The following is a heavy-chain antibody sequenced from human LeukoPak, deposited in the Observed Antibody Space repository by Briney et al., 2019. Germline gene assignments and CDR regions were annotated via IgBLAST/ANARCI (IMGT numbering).Heavy chain of an antibody. Sequence: TLSLTCTVSGGSINSGSYFWSWIRQPAGKGLEWIGRIYTSGITNYNSSLMSRATISIDTSKNQFSLKLSPVTAADTAVYYCARSNSGSYRELDYWGQGALVTVSS. CDR2: IYTSGIT. J-gene: IGHJ4*02. V-gene: IGHV4-61*02. CDR1: GGSINSGSYF. D-gene: IGHD1-26*01. CDR3: ARSNSGSYRELDY.